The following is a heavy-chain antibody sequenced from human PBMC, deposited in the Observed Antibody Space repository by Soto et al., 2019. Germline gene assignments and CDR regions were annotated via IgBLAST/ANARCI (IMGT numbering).Heavy chain of an antibody. Sequence: GGSLRLSCAASGFTFSRYAMSWVRQAPGKGLEWVSTISGSGVNTYYADSVKGRFTISRDNSKNTRYLHMNSLGAEDTAVYYCAKDRGGEYYYGSGSSYYGMDVWGQGTTVTVS. CDR2: ISGSGVNT. V-gene: IGHV3-23*01. D-gene: IGHD3-10*01. J-gene: IGHJ6*02. CDR1: GFTFSRYA. CDR3: AKDRGGEYYYGSGSSYYGMDV.